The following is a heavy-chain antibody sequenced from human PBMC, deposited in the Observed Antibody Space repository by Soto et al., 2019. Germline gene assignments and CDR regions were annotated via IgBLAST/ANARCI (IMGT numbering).Heavy chain of an antibody. D-gene: IGHD6-19*01. Sequence: PWETLSLTCTVSGDSIRSGSAYWSWVRHHPGKGLEWIGFIDYSGATHYNPSLKSRVTMSVDTSKNQFSLKVRSVTAADTAIYYCARDMAGNPFFDDYFDFWGQGTRVTVSS. CDR1: GDSIRSGSAY. CDR2: IDYSGAT. CDR3: ARDMAGNPFFDDYFDF. V-gene: IGHV4-31*03. J-gene: IGHJ4*02.